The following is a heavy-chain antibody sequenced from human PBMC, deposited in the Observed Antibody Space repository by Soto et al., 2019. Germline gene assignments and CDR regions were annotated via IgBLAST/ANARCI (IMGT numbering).Heavy chain of an antibody. J-gene: IGHJ4*02. V-gene: IGHV3-30*18. D-gene: IGHD6-13*01. CDR3: AKVGNDYSSSWYLIDY. CDR2: ISYDGSNK. Sequence: GGSLRLSCAASGFTFSSYGMHWVRQAPGKGLEWVAVISYDGSNKYYADSVKGRFTISRDNSKNTLYLQMNSLRDEDTAVYYCAKVGNDYSSSWYLIDYWGQGPLVTVPS. CDR1: GFTFSSYG.